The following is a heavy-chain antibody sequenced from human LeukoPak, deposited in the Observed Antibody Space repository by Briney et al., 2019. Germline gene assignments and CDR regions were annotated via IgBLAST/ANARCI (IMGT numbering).Heavy chain of an antibody. CDR3: ARVFAAAGTNWFDP. Sequence: GASVKVSCKASGYTFTGYYMHWVRQAPGQGLEWMGWINPNSGGTNYAQKFQGRVTMTRDTSISTAYMELSRLRSDDTAVYYCARVFAAAGTNWFDPWGQGTLVTVSS. D-gene: IGHD6-13*01. CDR2: INPNSGGT. CDR1: GYTFTGYY. V-gene: IGHV1-2*02. J-gene: IGHJ5*02.